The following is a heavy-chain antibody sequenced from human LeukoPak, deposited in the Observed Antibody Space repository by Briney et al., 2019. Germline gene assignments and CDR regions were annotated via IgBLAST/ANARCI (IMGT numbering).Heavy chain of an antibody. CDR3: AKGHYDILTAYYVLDS. V-gene: IGHV3-21*01. J-gene: IGHJ4*02. CDR1: GFTFNSYS. CDR2: ISSSSTFI. Sequence: GGSLRLSCAASGFTFNSYSMNWVRQAPGKGLEWVSSISSSSTFIYYADSVRGRSTISRDNAKNSLYLQMDSLRAEDTAVYYCAKGHYDILTAYYVLDSWGQGTLVTVSA. D-gene: IGHD3-9*01.